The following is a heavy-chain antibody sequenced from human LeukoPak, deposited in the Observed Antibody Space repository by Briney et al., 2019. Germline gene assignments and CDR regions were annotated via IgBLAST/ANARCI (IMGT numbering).Heavy chain of an antibody. CDR3: AREGKDLRLGYYNSAVDV. V-gene: IGHV3-21*01. J-gene: IGHJ6*02. CDR2: ISSSAAYI. CDR1: GFPFSGYS. D-gene: IGHD2-15*01. Sequence: GGSLRLSCGASGFPFSGYSLHWVRQAPGKGLEWVSSISSSAAYIAYADSVKGRFTISRDNAKDSLYLQMNNLRAEDTAVYYCAREGKDLRLGYYNSAVDVWGQGTTVSVSS.